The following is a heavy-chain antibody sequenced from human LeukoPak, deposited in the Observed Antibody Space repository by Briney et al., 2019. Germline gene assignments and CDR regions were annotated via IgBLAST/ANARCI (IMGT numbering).Heavy chain of an antibody. V-gene: IGHV4-59*08. CDR1: GGSISSYY. CDR2: IYYSGST. CDR3: ARTYYDFWSGYPYYFDY. Sequence: SETLSLTCTVAGGSISSYYWSWIRQPPGKGLEWIGYIYYSGSTNYNPSLKSRVTISVDTSKNQFSLKLSSVTAADTAVYYCARTYYDFWSGYPYYFDYWGQGTLVTVSS. D-gene: IGHD3-3*01. J-gene: IGHJ4*02.